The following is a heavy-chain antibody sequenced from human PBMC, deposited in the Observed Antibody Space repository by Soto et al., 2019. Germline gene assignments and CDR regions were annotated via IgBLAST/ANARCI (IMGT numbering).Heavy chain of an antibody. CDR1: GFTFTSSA. D-gene: IGHD2-2*01. Sequence: SVKVSCKASGFTFTSSAVQWVRQARGQRLEWIGWIVVGSGNTNYAQKFQERVTTTRDMSTSTAYMELSSLRSEDTAVYYCARANHCSSTSCYTKYYYYYGMDVWGQGTTVTVSS. J-gene: IGHJ6*02. CDR2: IVVGSGNT. V-gene: IGHV1-58*01. CDR3: ARANHCSSTSCYTKYYYYYGMDV.